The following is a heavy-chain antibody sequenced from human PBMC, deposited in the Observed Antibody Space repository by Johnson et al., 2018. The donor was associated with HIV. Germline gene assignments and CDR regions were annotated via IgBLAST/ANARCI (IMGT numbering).Heavy chain of an antibody. CDR3: TTETYFYDISGYYYGHAFDI. J-gene: IGHJ3*02. D-gene: IGHD3-22*01. V-gene: IGHV3-15*01. Sequence: EVQLVESGGSVVRPGGSLRLSCAASGFTFSNAWMSWVRQAPGQGLEWVVRIKSKTDGGTPNDAAPVHGRYTISRDDSKNTLYLQMTSQKTEDTAVYYCTTETYFYDISGYYYGHAFDIWGQGTMGTVSS. CDR1: GFTFSNAW. CDR2: IKSKTDGGTP.